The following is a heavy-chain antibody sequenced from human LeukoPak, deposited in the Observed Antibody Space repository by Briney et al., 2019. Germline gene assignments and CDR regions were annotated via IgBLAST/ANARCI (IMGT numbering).Heavy chain of an antibody. Sequence: SVKVSCKASGGTFSSYAISWVRQAPGQGLEWMGGIIPIFGTANYAQKFQGRVTITADESTSTAYMELSSLRSEDTAVYYCAREYYDILTGYHNDYWGQGTLVTVSS. J-gene: IGHJ4*02. CDR2: IIPIFGTA. D-gene: IGHD3-9*01. CDR1: GGTFSSYA. CDR3: AREYYDILTGYHNDY. V-gene: IGHV1-69*13.